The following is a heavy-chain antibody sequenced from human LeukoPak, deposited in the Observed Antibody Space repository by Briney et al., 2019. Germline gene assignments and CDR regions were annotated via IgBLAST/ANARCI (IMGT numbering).Heavy chain of an antibody. V-gene: IGHV3-66*02. Sequence: GGSLRLSCAASGFTVSSNYMSWVRQAPGKGLEWVSVIYSGGSTYYADSVKGRFTISRDNSKNTLYLQMNSLRAEDTAVYYCAREIAAAGTYYYMDVWGKGTTVTVSS. J-gene: IGHJ6*03. CDR3: AREIAAAGTYYYMDV. CDR1: GFTVSSNY. CDR2: IYSGGST. D-gene: IGHD6-13*01.